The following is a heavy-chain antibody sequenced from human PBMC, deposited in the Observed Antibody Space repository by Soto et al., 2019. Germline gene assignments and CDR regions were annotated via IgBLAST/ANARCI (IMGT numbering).Heavy chain of an antibody. V-gene: IGHV3-74*01. CDR3: AKVHFSGWSSFEC. D-gene: IGHD6-19*01. Sequence: PVGSLRLSCASSVFPFASYWMHWVRQFPGKWLVWVARIITDGSVTSYADPVKGRFTISRDNAKNTLYLQMNGLRAEDTALYYCAKVHFSGWSSFECWGQRTLVSVSS. J-gene: IGHJ4*02. CDR2: IITDGSVT. CDR1: VFPFASYW.